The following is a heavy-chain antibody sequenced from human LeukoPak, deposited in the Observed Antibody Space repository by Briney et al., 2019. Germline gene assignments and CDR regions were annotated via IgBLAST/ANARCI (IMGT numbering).Heavy chain of an antibody. V-gene: IGHV4-34*01. Sequence: SETLSLTCAVYGGSFSGYYWSWIRQPPGKGLEWIGEINHSGSTNYNPSLKSRVTISVDTSKNQFSLKLSSVTAADTAVYYCARARRRGGYNMPFDYWGQGTLVTVSS. J-gene: IGHJ4*02. CDR3: ARARRRGGYNMPFDY. CDR2: INHSGST. CDR1: GGSFSGYY. D-gene: IGHD5-24*01.